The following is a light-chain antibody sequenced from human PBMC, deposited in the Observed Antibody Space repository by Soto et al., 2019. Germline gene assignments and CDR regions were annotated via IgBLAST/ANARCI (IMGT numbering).Light chain of an antibody. Sequence: QSALTQPPSASGSPGQSVAISCTGTSSDVGGYNYVSWYQQHPGKAPKLMICDVSKRPSGVPDRFSGSKSGNTASLTVSGLQAEDEADYYCSSYAGTHIVFGTGTKVTV. CDR3: SSYAGTHIV. CDR1: SSDVGGYNY. CDR2: DVS. J-gene: IGLJ1*01. V-gene: IGLV2-8*01.